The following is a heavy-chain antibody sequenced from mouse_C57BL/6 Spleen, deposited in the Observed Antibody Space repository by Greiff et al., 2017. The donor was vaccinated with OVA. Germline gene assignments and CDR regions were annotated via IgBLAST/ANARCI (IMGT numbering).Heavy chain of an antibody. CDR1: GFTFSSYA. J-gene: IGHJ4*01. CDR3: TRDLYYGSTYYYAMDY. V-gene: IGHV5-9-1*02. CDR2: ISSGGDYI. Sequence: EVKLMESGEGLVKPGGSLKLSCAASGFTFSSYAMSWVRQTPEKRLEWVAYISSGGDYIYYADTVKGRFTISRDNARNTLYLQMSSLKSEDTAMYYCTRDLYYGSTYYYAMDYWGQGTSVTVSS. D-gene: IGHD1-1*01.